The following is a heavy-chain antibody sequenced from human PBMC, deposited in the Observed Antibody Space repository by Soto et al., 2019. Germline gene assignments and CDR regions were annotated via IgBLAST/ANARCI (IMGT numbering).Heavy chain of an antibody. V-gene: IGHV3-53*01. J-gene: IGHJ5*02. CDR3: ARHRHPRGTVAATSPLDP. CDR2: HYSGGST. CDR1: GFSVSSNY. Sequence: GGSLRLSCAISGFSVSSNYLSWVRQAPGKGLEWVSVHYSGGSTYYADSVQGRFTISRDKSNNTLYLQMRRVRAEDTAVYFCARHRHPRGTVAATSPLDPWGQGTQVTVPQ. D-gene: IGHD6-25*01.